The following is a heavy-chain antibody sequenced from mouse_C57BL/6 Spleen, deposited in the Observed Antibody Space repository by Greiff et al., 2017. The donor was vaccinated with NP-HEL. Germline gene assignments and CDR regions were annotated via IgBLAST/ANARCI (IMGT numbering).Heavy chain of an antibody. J-gene: IGHJ3*01. Sequence: EVQLQQSGAELVRPGASVKLSCTASGFNIKDYYMHWVKQRPEQGLEWIGRIDPEDGDTEYAPKFQGKATMTADTSSNTAYLQLSSLTSEDTAVYYCTTGYGSSLRGAWFAYWGQGTLVTVSA. CDR1: GFNIKDYY. CDR2: IDPEDGDT. D-gene: IGHD1-1*01. CDR3: TTGYGSSLRGAWFAY. V-gene: IGHV14-1*01.